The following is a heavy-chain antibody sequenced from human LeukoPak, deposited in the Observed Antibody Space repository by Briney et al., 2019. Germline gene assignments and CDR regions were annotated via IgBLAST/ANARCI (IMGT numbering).Heavy chain of an antibody. CDR2: MNPNGGNT. V-gene: IGHV1-8*01. CDR3: ARGPKWTGSYYYFDY. CDR1: GYTFPSYD. D-gene: IGHD1-26*01. J-gene: IGHJ4*02. Sequence: ASVKVSCKTSGYTFPSYDINWVRQATGQGLEWMGWMNPNGGNTGYTQKFQGRVTISRNTSITTAYMELSSLRSEDTGVYYCARGPKWTGSYYYFDYWGQGTLVTVSS.